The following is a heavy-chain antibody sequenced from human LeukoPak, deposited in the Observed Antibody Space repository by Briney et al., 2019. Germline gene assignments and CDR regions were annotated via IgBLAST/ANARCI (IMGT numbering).Heavy chain of an antibody. J-gene: IGHJ4*02. CDR1: GFTFSSYA. V-gene: IGHV3-23*01. CDR2: ISGSGGST. D-gene: IGHD3-22*01. CDR3: AKVTTMIVVARVYFDY. Sequence: PGGSLRLSCAASGFTFSSYAMSWVRQAPGKGLEWVSAISGSGGSTYYADSVKGRFTISRDNSKNTLYLQMNSLRAEDTAVYYCAKVTTMIVVARVYFDYWGQGTLVTVSS.